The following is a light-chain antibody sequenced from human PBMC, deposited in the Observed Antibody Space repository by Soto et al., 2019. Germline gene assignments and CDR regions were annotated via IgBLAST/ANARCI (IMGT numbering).Light chain of an antibody. Sequence: IVMTQSPSTLSLSPGERATLSCRASQSVSSNLAWYQQKPGQAPRLLIYGASTRATGVPARFSGSGSGTEFTLTVSTLQSEDFAVYYCQQYYNWPPLAFGGGTKVDIK. CDR2: GAS. CDR3: QQYYNWPPLA. J-gene: IGKJ4*01. CDR1: QSVSSN. V-gene: IGKV3-15*01.